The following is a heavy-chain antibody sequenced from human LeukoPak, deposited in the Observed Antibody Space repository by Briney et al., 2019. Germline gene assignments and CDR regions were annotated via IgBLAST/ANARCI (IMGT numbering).Heavy chain of an antibody. CDR2: IYYSGST. CDR1: GGSISSYY. J-gene: IGHJ6*03. D-gene: IGHD2-15*01. V-gene: IGHV4-59*01. Sequence: SETLSLTCTVSGGSISSYYWSWIRQPPGKGLEWIGYIYYSGSTNYNPSLKSRVTISVDTSKNQFSLKLSSVTAADTAVYYCARSVEGYCRGGSCYSYSYYMDVWGKGTAVTVSS. CDR3: ARSVEGYCRGGSCYSYSYYMDV.